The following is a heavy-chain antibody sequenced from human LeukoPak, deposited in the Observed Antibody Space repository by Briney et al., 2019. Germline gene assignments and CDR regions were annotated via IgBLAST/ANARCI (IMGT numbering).Heavy chain of an antibody. CDR2: IIPIFGTA. V-gene: IGHV1-69*06. CDR3: AREGYGSGSSD. Sequence: SVKVSCKASGGTFRSYVFSWVRQAPGQGLEWMGGIIPIFGTANYAQKFQGRVTITADKSTSTAYMELNSLRSEDTAVYYCAREGYGSGSSDWGQGTLVTVSS. J-gene: IGHJ4*02. D-gene: IGHD3-10*01. CDR1: GGTFRSYV.